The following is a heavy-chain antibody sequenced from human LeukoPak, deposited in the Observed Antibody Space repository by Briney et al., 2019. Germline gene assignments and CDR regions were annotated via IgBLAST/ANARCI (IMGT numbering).Heavy chain of an antibody. D-gene: IGHD1-1*01. CDR3: ARLLQLEREVVFDY. CDR2: IRYDGSNK. V-gene: IGHV3-30*02. J-gene: IGHJ4*02. CDR1: GFTFSSYG. Sequence: PGGSLRLSCAASGFTFSSYGMHWVRQAPGKGLEWVAFIRYDGSNKYYADSVKGRFTISRDNSKNTLYLQMNSLRAEDTAVYYCARLLQLEREVVFDYWGQGTLVTVSS.